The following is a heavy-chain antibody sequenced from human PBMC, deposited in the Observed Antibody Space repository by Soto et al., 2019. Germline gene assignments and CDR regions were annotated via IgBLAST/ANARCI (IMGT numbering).Heavy chain of an antibody. D-gene: IGHD3-22*01. V-gene: IGHV1-58*01. J-gene: IGHJ3*02. CDR1: GFTFTSSA. CDR3: SAEVSHYYDSSGYVGAFDI. CDR2: IVVGSGNT. Sequence: SVKVSCKASGFTFTSSAVQWVRQARGQRLEWIGWIVVGSGNTNYAQKFQERVTITRDMSTSTAYMELSSLRSEDTAVYYCSAEVSHYYDSSGYVGAFDIWGQGTMVTVSS.